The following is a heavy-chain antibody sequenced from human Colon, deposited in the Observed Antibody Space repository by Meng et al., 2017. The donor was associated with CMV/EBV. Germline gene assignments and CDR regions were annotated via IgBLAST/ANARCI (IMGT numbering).Heavy chain of an antibody. D-gene: IGHD3-10*01. J-gene: IGHJ6*02. CDR3: ANVDYNYYYAMDV. V-gene: IGHV3-48*03. CDR1: GFTFMNDE. CDR2: ISSSGSTR. Sequence: GGSLRLSCAASGFTFMNDEMNWVRQAPGKGLEWVAYISSSGSTRLYADSVKGRFTVSRDNAKNSVYLQMSSLRVEDTAIYYCANVDYNYYYAMDVWGLGTTVTVSS.